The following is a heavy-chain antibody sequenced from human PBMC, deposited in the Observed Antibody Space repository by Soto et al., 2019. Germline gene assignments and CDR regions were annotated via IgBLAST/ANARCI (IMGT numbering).Heavy chain of an antibody. V-gene: IGHV1-3*01. J-gene: IGHJ5*02. CDR1: GYTFNSHA. Sequence: ASVKVSCKASGYTFNSHAIHWVRQAPGRRPEWLGWANAGNGNTYYSEKFEGRVTFTRDTAATTVNMELTSLTSEDTAIYYCGRDQSGIGYYVDWFDPWGQGTLVTVSS. D-gene: IGHD3-10*02. CDR3: GRDQSGIGYYVDWFDP. CDR2: ANAGNGNT.